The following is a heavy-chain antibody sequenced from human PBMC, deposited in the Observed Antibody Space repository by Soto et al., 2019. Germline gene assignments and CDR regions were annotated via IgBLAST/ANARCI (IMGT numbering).Heavy chain of an antibody. CDR1: GGSCSMYT. V-gene: IGHV1-69*02. CDR2: IIHMLDLA. D-gene: IGHD6-6*01. CDR3: PLGSLSAEVFHI. Sequence: QGQLVQSGVEVKKAGSSVKVACKAAGGSCSMYTVFWVLQAPGQGLEWMGRIIHMLDLANYSQNFQGIVTFNADNSTNTFYMEMISLRSDDTAIYSCPLGSLSAEVFHIWGQGTLVTVAS. J-gene: IGHJ3*02.